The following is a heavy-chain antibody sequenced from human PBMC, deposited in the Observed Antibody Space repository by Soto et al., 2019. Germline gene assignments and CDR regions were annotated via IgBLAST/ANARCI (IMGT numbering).Heavy chain of an antibody. CDR1: GGSITNSGYS. V-gene: IGHV4-30-2*01. Sequence: HLQLQESGSGLVKPSQTLSLTCAVSGGSITNSGYSWIWIRQPPVNGLEWLGYIYPLGTIFYNPSLNSRVTISLDSSNNQFSLRLSSVTAADTAVYYCATYGAYAKYYFDYWGRGSLGTVSS. CDR3: ATYGAYAKYYFDY. J-gene: IGHJ4*02. CDR2: IYPLGTI. D-gene: IGHD5-12*01.